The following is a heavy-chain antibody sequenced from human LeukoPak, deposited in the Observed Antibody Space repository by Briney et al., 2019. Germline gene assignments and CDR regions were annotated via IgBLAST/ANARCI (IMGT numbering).Heavy chain of an antibody. CDR1: GFTFGDYA. J-gene: IGHJ4*02. CDR3: TSPWGAFEY. V-gene: IGHV3-49*04. CDR2: IRSKAYGGTT. Sequence: QPGRSLRLSCTASGFTFGDYAMTWVRRAPGKGLEWVGFIRSKAYGGTTEYAASVRGRFTISRDDSKSIAYLQMNSLKTEDTGVYYCTSPWGAFEYWGQGTLVTVSS. D-gene: IGHD3-16*01.